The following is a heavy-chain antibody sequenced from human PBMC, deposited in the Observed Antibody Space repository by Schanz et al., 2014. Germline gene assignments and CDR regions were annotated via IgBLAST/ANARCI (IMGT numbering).Heavy chain of an antibody. D-gene: IGHD3-9*01. CDR3: AKDHAGSDILTALGN. J-gene: IGHJ4*02. Sequence: QVQLVQSGAEVKKPGASVKVSCKASGYTFTSYSMHWVRQAPGQGLEWMGIVNPSVRGTHFAREFQGRVTITADRSTSTAYMELSSLRSEDTAVYYCAKDHAGSDILTALGNWGQGTLVTVSS. V-gene: IGHV1-46*01. CDR1: GYTFTSYS. CDR2: VNPSVRGT.